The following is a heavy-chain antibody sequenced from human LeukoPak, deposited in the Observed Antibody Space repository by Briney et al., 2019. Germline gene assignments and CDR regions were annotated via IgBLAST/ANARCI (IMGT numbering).Heavy chain of an antibody. CDR2: INPDGSRT. V-gene: IGHV3-74*01. CDR3: SRDFNGRNDF. J-gene: IGHJ4*02. CDR1: GSPFSSNW. D-gene: IGHD1-14*01. Sequence: GGSLRLSCAASGSPFSSNWMHWVRQGPGKGLVWVSRINPDGSRTDYAESVKGRFTISRDNAKNTLSLEMNSLGDEDTAVYYCSRDFNGRNDFWGQGTLVTVSS.